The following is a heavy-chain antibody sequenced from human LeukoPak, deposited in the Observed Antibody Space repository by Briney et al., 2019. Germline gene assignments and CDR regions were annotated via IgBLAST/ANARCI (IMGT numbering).Heavy chain of an antibody. D-gene: IGHD6-19*01. CDR1: GGTFSSYA. J-gene: IGHJ6*02. CDR3: ARDPRKAQWLGHNFNNYCYYYGMDV. V-gene: IGHV1-69*04. Sequence: SVKVSCKASGGTFSSYAISWVRQAPGQGLEWMGRIIPILGIANYAQKFQGRVTITADKSTSTAYMELSSLRSEDTAVYYCARDPRKAQWLGHNFNNYCYYYGMDVWGQRTTVTVSS. CDR2: IIPILGIA.